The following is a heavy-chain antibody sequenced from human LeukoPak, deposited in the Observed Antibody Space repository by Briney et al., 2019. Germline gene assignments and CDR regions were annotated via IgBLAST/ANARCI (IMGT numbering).Heavy chain of an antibody. D-gene: IGHD3-22*01. V-gene: IGHV3-53*01. CDR1: GFTVSSNY. CDR2: IYSGGST. J-gene: IGHJ4*02. Sequence: GGSLRLSCAASGFTVSSNYMSWVRQAPGKGLEWVSVIYSGGSTYYADSVKGRFTISRDNSKNTLYLQMNSLRAEDTAVYYCARGDSSGSLCLDYWGQGTLVTVSS. CDR3: ARGDSSGSLCLDY.